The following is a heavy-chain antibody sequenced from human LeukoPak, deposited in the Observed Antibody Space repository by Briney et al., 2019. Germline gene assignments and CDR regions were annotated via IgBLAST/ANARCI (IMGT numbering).Heavy chain of an antibody. D-gene: IGHD2-2*01. Sequence: PGGSLRLSCAASGFTFRSYGMHWVRQAPGKGLEWVAFIRYDGSHKYYADSVKGRFTISRDNSKNTLYLQMNSLRAEDTAVYYCAKSPIVVVPAAPPNYYMDVWGRGTTVTVSS. V-gene: IGHV3-30*02. CDR2: IRYDGSHK. CDR3: AKSPIVVVPAAPPNYYMDV. CDR1: GFTFRSYG. J-gene: IGHJ6*03.